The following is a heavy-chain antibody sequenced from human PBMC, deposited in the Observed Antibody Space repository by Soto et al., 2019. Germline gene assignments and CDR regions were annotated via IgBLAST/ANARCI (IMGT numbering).Heavy chain of an antibody. CDR1: GGTFSSYA. J-gene: IGHJ4*02. Sequence: ASVKVSCKASGGTFSSYAISWVRQAPGQGLEWMGGIIPIFGTANYAQKFQGRVTITADESTSTAYMELSSLRSEDTAVYYCARVGGHGDTYGYWARGTRVPVSP. CDR2: IIPIFGTA. D-gene: IGHD2-8*01. V-gene: IGHV1-69*01. CDR3: ARVGGHGDTYGY.